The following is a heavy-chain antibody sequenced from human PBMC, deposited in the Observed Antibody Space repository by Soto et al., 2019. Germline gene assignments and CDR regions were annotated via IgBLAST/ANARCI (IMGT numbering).Heavy chain of an antibody. CDR1: GFTFSSYA. D-gene: IGHD3-16*01. Sequence: EVQLLESGGGLVQPGGSLRLSCAASGFTFSSYAMSWVRQAPGKGLEWVSAISGSGGSTYYADSVKGRFTISRDHSKNPLYLQMISLRAEDTAVYYCAAESDYIWRTTRGPDAFDIWGQGTMVTVSS. CDR3: AAESDYIWRTTRGPDAFDI. V-gene: IGHV3-23*01. J-gene: IGHJ3*02. CDR2: ISGSGGST.